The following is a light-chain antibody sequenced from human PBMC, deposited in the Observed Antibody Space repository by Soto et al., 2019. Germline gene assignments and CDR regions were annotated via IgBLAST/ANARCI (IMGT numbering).Light chain of an antibody. V-gene: IGKV1-39*01. Sequence: DIQMTQSPSSLSTSVGDRVTITCRASQTISSYLNWYQQRPGKAPNLLIYAASSLHTGVASRFSGSGSGTDFTLTISSLQPEDFAPYYCQQSYSSPYTFGKGTQLESK. CDR3: QQSYSSPYT. CDR2: AAS. J-gene: IGKJ2*01. CDR1: QTISSY.